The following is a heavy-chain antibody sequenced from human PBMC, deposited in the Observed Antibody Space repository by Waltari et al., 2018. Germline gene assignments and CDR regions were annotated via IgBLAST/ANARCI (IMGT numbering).Heavy chain of an antibody. CDR3: ARLRVGYSSGWYKRYYGMDV. CDR1: GGTFSSYT. V-gene: IGHV1-69*02. D-gene: IGHD6-19*01. Sequence: QVQLVQSGAEVKKPGSSVKVSCKASGGTFSSYTISWVRQAPGQGLEWMGRIIPILGIANYAQKFQGRVTITADKSTSTAYMELSSLRSEDTAVYYCARLRVGYSSGWYKRYYGMDVWGQGTTVTVSS. J-gene: IGHJ6*02. CDR2: IIPILGIA.